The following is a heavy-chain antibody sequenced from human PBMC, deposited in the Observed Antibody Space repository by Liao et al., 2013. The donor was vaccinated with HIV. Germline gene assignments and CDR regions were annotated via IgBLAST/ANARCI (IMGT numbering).Heavy chain of an antibody. D-gene: IGHD1-14*01. CDR3: VRDEAGGGKYNWFDP. CDR2: IYYSGTT. Sequence: QLQLQESGPGLVRPSETLSLTCIVSGVSTSSSNYYWTWIRQPPGKGLEWLGSIYYSGTTYYNPSLKSRVTISVDTSNNQFSLKVSSVTAADTAVYYCVRDEAGGGKYNWFDPWGQGTLVTVSS. CDR1: GVSTSSSNYY. J-gene: IGHJ5*02. V-gene: IGHV4-39*07.